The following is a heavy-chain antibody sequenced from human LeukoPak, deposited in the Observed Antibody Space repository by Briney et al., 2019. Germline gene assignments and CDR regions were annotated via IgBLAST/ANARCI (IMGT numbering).Heavy chain of an antibody. CDR2: IDWDDDK. CDR1: GFSLSTSGMC. CDR3: ARGIAAAGIRGWFDP. D-gene: IGHD6-13*01. V-gene: IGHV2-70*11. J-gene: IGHJ5*02. Sequence: SGPALVKPTQTLTLTCTFSGFSLSTSGMCVSWIRQPPGKALEWLACIDWDDDKYYSTSLKTRLTISKDTSKNQVVLTMTNMDPVDTATYYCARGIAAAGIRGWFDPWGQGTLVTVSS.